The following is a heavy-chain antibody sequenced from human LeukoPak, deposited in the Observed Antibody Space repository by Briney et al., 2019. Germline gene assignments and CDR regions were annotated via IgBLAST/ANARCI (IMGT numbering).Heavy chain of an antibody. CDR3: ARGYSGYESYFDY. J-gene: IGHJ4*02. CDR2: IRYDGSNK. V-gene: IGHV3-30*02. Sequence: GGSLRLSCAASGFTFSSYGMHWVRQAPGKGLEWVAFIRYDGSNKYYADSVKGRFTISRDNSKNTLYLQMNSLRAEDTAVYYCARGYSGYESYFDYWGQGTLVTVSS. CDR1: GFTFSSYG. D-gene: IGHD5-12*01.